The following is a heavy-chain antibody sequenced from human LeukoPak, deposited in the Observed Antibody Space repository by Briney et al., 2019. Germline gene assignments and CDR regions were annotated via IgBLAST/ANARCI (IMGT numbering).Heavy chain of an antibody. CDR1: GGSFSTYY. CDR3: ARAVITFGAAVAKGFDC. CDR2: IYYSGST. D-gene: IGHD3-16*01. Sequence: SETLSLTCTVSGGSFSTYYWSWIRQPRGKGLEWIGYIYYSGSTDYNPSLKGRVTMSLDTSKNQFSLNLNSVTAADTAVYYCARAVITFGAAVAKGFDCWGQGTLVTVSS. V-gene: IGHV4-59*01. J-gene: IGHJ4*02.